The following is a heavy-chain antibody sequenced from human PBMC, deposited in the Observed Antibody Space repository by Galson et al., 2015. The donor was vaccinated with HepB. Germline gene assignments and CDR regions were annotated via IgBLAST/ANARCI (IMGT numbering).Heavy chain of an antibody. J-gene: IGHJ6*02. CDR2: IWYDGSNK. CDR1: GFTFSSYG. D-gene: IGHD5-12*01. Sequence: SLRLSCAASGFTFSSYGMHWVRQAPGKGLEWVAVIWYDGSNKYYADSVKGRFTISRDNSKNTLYLQMNSLRAEDTAVYYCAREGYAYGMDVWGQGTTVTVSS. V-gene: IGHV3-33*08. CDR3: AREGYAYGMDV.